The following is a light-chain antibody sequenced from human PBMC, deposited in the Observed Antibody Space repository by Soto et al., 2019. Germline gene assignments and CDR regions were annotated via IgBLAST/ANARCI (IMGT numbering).Light chain of an antibody. Sequence: QYALTQPPSASGSPGQSVTISCTGTSDDIGGYDYVSWYQQHPGGAPQLIIYDVTKRPSGVPDRFSGSKSGNTASLTVSGLQAEDEADYYCASHAGTSVVFGGGTKVTAL. V-gene: IGLV2-8*01. CDR2: DVT. CDR3: ASHAGTSVV. CDR1: SDDIGGYDY. J-gene: IGLJ2*01.